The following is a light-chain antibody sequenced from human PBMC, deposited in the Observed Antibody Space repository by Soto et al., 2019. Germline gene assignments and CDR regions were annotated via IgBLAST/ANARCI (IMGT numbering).Light chain of an antibody. CDR3: SSYAGSDNYV. Sequence: QSVLTQPPSASGSPGQSVTISCSGTSSDTGDYNYVSWYQQHPGKAPKLMIYEVSKRPSGVPDRFSGSKSGNTASLTVSGLQAEDEADCYCSSYAGSDNYVFGTGTRSPS. CDR1: SSDTGDYNY. CDR2: EVS. V-gene: IGLV2-8*01. J-gene: IGLJ1*01.